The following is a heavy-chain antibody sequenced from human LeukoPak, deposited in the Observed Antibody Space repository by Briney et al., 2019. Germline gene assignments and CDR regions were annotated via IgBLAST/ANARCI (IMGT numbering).Heavy chain of an antibody. CDR2: IIPIFGAA. CDR3: ARDGSTLRFLEWFY. CDR1: GGTFSSYG. J-gene: IGHJ4*02. Sequence: ASVKVSCKASGGTFSSYGISWVRQAPGQGLDWMGGIIPIFGAANYAQKFQGRVTITTDESTRTAYMELSSLRSDDTAVYYCARDGSTLRFLEWFYWGQGTLVTVSS. D-gene: IGHD3-3*01. V-gene: IGHV1-69*05.